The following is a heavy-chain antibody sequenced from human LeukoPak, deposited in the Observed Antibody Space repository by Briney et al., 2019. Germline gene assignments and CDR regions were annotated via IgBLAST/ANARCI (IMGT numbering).Heavy chain of an antibody. V-gene: IGHV3-23*01. CDR3: AKPAGSHYYDRSGYYFDY. J-gene: IGHJ4*02. Sequence: GGSLRLSCAATGFTFSSYPLSWVRQAPGKGLEWVSAISTSGGGTYFTDSVKGRFTISRDNSKNTLYLQMNSLRADDTAVYYCAKPAGSHYYDRSGYYFDYWGQGTLVTVSS. CDR2: ISTSGGGT. D-gene: IGHD3-22*01. CDR1: GFTFSSYP.